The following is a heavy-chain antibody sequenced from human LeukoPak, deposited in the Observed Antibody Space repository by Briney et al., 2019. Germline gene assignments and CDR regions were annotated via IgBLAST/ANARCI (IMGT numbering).Heavy chain of an antibody. J-gene: IGHJ4*02. V-gene: IGHV1-69*04. D-gene: IGHD3-16*02. CDR2: IIPIFGIA. Sequence: GASVKVSCKPSGGTFSSYAISCVPKAPGQGLDWTRKIIPIFGIANYAQTFQGRVTITADKSTSTAYMELSSLRSEDTAVYYCARDRTFGGVIAAQHDYWGQGTLVTVSS. CDR1: GGTFSSYA. CDR3: ARDRTFGGVIAAQHDY.